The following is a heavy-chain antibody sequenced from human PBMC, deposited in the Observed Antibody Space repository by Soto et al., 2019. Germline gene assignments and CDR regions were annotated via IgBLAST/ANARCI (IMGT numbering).Heavy chain of an antibody. V-gene: IGHV2-26*04. D-gene: IGHD6-13*01. CDR3: ASTYSTSWYWFDP. Sequence: QVTVKESGPVLVKPTETLTLTCTVSGFSLSNAGLGVSWIRQPPGKALEWLAHIFSNDEKSYSTSLKSRITISKDTSKSQVVLNMTNLDPVDTATYYCASTYSTSWYWFDPWGQGTLVTGSS. CDR2: IFSNDEK. CDR1: GFSLSNAGLG. J-gene: IGHJ5*02.